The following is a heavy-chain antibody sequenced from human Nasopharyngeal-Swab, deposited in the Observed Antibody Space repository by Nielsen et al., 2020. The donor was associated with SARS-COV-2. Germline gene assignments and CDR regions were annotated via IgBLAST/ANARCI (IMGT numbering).Heavy chain of an antibody. J-gene: IGHJ3*02. CDR2: IYYSGST. CDR1: GGSISSGDYY. CDR3: ARARITMIVVVNAFDI. V-gene: IGHV4-30-4*01. Sequence: SETLSLTCTVSGGSISSGDYYWSWIRQPPGKGLEWIGYIYYSGSTYYNPSLKSRVTISVDTSKNQFSLKLSSVTAADTAVSYCARARITMIVVVNAFDIWGQGTMVTVSS. D-gene: IGHD3-22*01.